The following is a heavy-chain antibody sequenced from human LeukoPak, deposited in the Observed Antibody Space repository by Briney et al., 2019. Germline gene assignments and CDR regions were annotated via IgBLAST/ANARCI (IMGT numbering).Heavy chain of an antibody. CDR2: ISSSGSTI. D-gene: IGHD4-17*01. J-gene: IGHJ6*02. CDR3: ARDRHDYGDYGPWYYYGMDV. CDR1: GFTFSDYY. V-gene: IGHV3-11*01. Sequence: GGSLRLSCAASGFTFSDYYMSWIRQAPGKGLEWVSYISSSGSTIYYADSVKGRFTISRDNAKNSLYLQMNSLRAEDTAVYYCARDRHDYGDYGPWYYYGMDVWGQGTTVTVSS.